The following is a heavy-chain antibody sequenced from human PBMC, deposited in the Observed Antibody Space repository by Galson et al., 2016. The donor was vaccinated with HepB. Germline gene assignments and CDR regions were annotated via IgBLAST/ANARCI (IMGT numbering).Heavy chain of an antibody. CDR2: IYSSGST. D-gene: IGHD2-15*01. J-gene: IGHJ3*01. CDR3: ARGRARYCSGGTWSPGSFDV. CDR1: GGSMSSYC. V-gene: IGHV4-59*01. Sequence: SETLSLTCSVAGGSMSSYCWSWIRQPPGKTLEYLGYIYSSGSTSYNPSLKGRVSISEDTSKNQFSLRLTSLTAADTAVYFCARGRARYCSGGTWSPGSFDVWGRGTMVNVFS.